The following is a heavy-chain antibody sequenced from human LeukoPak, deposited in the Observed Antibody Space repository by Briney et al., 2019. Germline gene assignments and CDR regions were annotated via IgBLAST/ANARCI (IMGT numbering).Heavy chain of an antibody. CDR2: INQDGSEK. V-gene: IGHV3-7*01. CDR3: ARDTPDGSIDY. J-gene: IGHJ4*02. CDR1: GITFSRFW. D-gene: IGHD1-26*01. Sequence: PGGSLRLSCAASGITFSRFWMSWVRQAPGKGLQWVANINQDGSEKHYVDSVKGRFTISRDNSKNTLYLQMNSLKAEDTAVYYCARDTPDGSIDYWGQGTLVTVSS.